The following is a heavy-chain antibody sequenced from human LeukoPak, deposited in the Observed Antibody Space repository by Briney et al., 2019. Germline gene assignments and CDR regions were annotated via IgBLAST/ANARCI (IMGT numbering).Heavy chain of an antibody. CDR2: INPNSGGT. Sequence: ASVKVSCKASGYTFTSYYMHWVRQAPGQGLEWMGWINPNSGGTNYAQKFQGRVTMTRDTSISTAYMELSRLRSDDTAVYYCAREGGSGYSSGWYNLWGQGTLVTVSS. V-gene: IGHV1-2*02. CDR1: GYTFTSYY. D-gene: IGHD6-19*01. J-gene: IGHJ5*02. CDR3: AREGGSGYSSGWYNL.